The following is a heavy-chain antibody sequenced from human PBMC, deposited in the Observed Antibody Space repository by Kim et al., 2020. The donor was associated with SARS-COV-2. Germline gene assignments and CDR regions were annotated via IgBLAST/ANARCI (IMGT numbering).Heavy chain of an antibody. D-gene: IGHD3-22*01. CDR3: ARLNTRITMIESKSGQGL. CDR1: GGTFSSYA. CDR2: IIPIFGTA. V-gene: IGHV1-69*13. J-gene: IGHJ4*02. Sequence: SVKVSCKASGGTFSSYAISWVRQAPGQGLEWMGGIIPIFGTANYAQKFQGRVTITADESTSTAYMELSSLRSEDTAVYYCARLNTRITMIESKSGQGLWGQGTLVTVSS.